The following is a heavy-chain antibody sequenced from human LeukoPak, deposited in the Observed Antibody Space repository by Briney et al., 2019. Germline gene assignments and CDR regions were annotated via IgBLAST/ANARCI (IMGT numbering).Heavy chain of an antibody. J-gene: IGHJ4*02. Sequence: ASVKVSCKASGYTFTSYAIHWVRQAPGQRLEWMGWINAGNGNRKYTQKFQDRVTITREPSATTAYMELNSLTSEDTAVYYCARVSDDSGWNFDYWGQGTLVTVSS. D-gene: IGHD6-19*01. CDR3: ARVSDDSGWNFDY. CDR1: GYTFTSYA. V-gene: IGHV1-3*01. CDR2: INAGNGNR.